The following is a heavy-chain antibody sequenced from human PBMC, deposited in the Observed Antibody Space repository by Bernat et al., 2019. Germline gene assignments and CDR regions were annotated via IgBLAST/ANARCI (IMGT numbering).Heavy chain of an antibody. CDR3: ARESSDVDTAMAPLLDSMGFDP. D-gene: IGHD5-18*01. V-gene: IGHV3-33*01. Sequence: QVQLVESGGGVVQPGRSLRLSCAASGFTFSSYGMHWVRQAPGKGLEWVAVIWYDGSNKYYADSVKGRFTISRDNSKNTLYLQMNSLRAEDTAVYYCARESSDVDTAMAPLLDSMGFDPWGQGPRSPSPQ. J-gene: IGHJ5*02. CDR1: GFTFSSYG. CDR2: IWYDGSNK.